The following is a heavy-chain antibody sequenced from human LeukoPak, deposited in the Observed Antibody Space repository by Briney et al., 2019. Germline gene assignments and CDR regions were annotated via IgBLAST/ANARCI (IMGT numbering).Heavy chain of an antibody. V-gene: IGHV3-30*18. CDR2: ISYDGSNK. CDR3: AKAVGPYYYYRMDV. J-gene: IGHJ6*02. Sequence: GGSLRLSCAASGFTFSSYGMHWVRQAPGKGLEWVAVISYDGSNKYYADSVKGRFTISRDNSKNTLYLQMNSLRAEDTAVYYCAKAVGPYYYYRMDVWGQGTTVTVSS. CDR1: GFTFSSYG. D-gene: IGHD3-10*01.